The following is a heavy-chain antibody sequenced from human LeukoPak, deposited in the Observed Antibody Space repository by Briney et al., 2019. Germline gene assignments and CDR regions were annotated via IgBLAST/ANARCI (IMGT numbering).Heavy chain of an antibody. Sequence: SETLSLTCTVSGGSISSSSYYWGWIRQPPGKGLEWIGSIYYSGSTYYNPSLKSRVTISVDTSKNQFSLKLSSVTAADTAVYYCARHHPQWYDFWSGINWFDPWGQGTLVTVSS. CDR2: IYYSGST. D-gene: IGHD3-3*01. CDR3: ARHHPQWYDFWSGINWFDP. V-gene: IGHV4-39*01. CDR1: GGSISSSSYY. J-gene: IGHJ5*02.